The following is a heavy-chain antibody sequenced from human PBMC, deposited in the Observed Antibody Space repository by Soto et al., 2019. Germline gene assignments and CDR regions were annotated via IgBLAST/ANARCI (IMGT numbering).Heavy chain of an antibody. CDR2: IYYSGST. J-gene: IGHJ4*02. D-gene: IGHD5-18*01. CDR3: ASLGYKLISY. Sequence: SETLSLTCTVSGGSISSGGYYWSWIRQHPGKGLEWIGYIYYSGSTYYNPSLKSRVTISVDTSKNQFSLKLSSVTAADTAVYYCASLGYKLISYWGQGTLVTVSS. CDR1: GGSISSGGYY. V-gene: IGHV4-31*03.